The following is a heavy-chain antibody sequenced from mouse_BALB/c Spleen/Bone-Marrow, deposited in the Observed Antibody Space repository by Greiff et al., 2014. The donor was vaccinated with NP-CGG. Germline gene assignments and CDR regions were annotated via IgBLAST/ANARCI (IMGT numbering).Heavy chain of an antibody. Sequence: VQLQQSGAELVKPGASVKLSCTASGFNIKDTYMHWVKQRPEQGLEWNGRIDPASGNTKFDPKFQGKATIASDTSSNTAYLQLSILTSEDTAVYYCAAYYYVSSYGFAYWGQGTLVTVSA. CDR2: IDPASGNT. CDR1: GFNIKDTY. CDR3: AAYYYVSSYGFAY. V-gene: IGHV14-3*02. J-gene: IGHJ3*01. D-gene: IGHD1-1*01.